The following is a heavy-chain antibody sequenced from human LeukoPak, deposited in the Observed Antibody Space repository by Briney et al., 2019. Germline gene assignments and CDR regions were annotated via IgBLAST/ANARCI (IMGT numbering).Heavy chain of an antibody. D-gene: IGHD2-15*01. V-gene: IGHV1-69*05. J-gene: IGHJ4*02. CDR1: GGTFSSYA. CDR3: ARDGEAYCSVGSCYAGY. Sequence: ASVKVSCKASGGTFSSYAISWVRQAPGQGLEWMGRIIPIFGTANYAQKYQGRVTITTDESTSTAYMELSSLRSEDTAVYYCARDGEAYCSVGSCYAGYWGQGTLVTVSS. CDR2: IIPIFGTA.